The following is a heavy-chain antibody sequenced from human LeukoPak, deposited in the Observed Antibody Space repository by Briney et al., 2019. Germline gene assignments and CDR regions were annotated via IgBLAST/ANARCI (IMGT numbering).Heavy chain of an antibody. CDR1: GFTISSYA. Sequence: GGSLRLSCAASGFTISSYAMSWVRQAPGKGLEWVSAISGSGGSTYYADSVKGRFTISRDNSKNTLYLQMNSLRAEDTAVYYCAKDTVVTPKAFDYWGQGTLVTVSS. V-gene: IGHV3-23*01. CDR2: ISGSGGST. J-gene: IGHJ4*02. D-gene: IGHD4-23*01. CDR3: AKDTVVTPKAFDY.